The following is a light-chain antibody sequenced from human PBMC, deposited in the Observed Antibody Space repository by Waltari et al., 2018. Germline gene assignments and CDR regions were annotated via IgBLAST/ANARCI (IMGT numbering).Light chain of an antibody. CDR1: SSDVGGYNY. Sequence: QSALTQPASVSGSPGQSITISCTGTSSDVGGYNYVSWYQQHPGKAPKLMIYDVSNRPSGLSNRFSGSKSGNTASLTISGLQAEDEADYYCSSYTSSNTWVCGGGTKLTVL. V-gene: IGLV2-14*03. CDR3: SSYTSSNTWV. J-gene: IGLJ3*02. CDR2: DVS.